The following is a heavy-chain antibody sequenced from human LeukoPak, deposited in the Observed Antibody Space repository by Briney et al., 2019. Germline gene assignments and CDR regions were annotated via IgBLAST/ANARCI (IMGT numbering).Heavy chain of an antibody. CDR1: GFTFRTYA. D-gene: IGHD3-10*01. Sequence: GRSLRLSCAASGFTFRTYAMSWVRQAPGKGLEWVSAISGSGGRTYYADSVKGRFTISRDNSKNTLYLQMNSLRAEDTAVYYCASNLWFGELWRGFDYWGQGTLVTVSS. CDR2: ISGSGGRT. CDR3: ASNLWFGELWRGFDY. V-gene: IGHV3-23*01. J-gene: IGHJ4*02.